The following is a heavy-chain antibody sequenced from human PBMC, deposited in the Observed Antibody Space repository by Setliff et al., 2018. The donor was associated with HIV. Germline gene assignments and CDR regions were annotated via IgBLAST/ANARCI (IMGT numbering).Heavy chain of an antibody. CDR2: IYYSGCT. V-gene: IGHV4-59*01. J-gene: IGHJ6*01. CDR3: ARSRTSSGYYGVTGYGMDV. Sequence: PSETLSLTCTVSGGSISSDYWSWIRQPPGKGLEWIGYIYYSGCTNYNPSLKSRVTISVATSKNQFSLKLNSVTTADTAVYYCARSRTSSGYYGVTGYGMDVWG. CDR1: GGSISSDY. D-gene: IGHD3-22*01.